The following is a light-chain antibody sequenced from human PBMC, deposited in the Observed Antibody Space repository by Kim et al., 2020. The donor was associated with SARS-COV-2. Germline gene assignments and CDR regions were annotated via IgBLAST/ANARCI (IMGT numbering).Light chain of an antibody. V-gene: IGLV2-11*01. CDR2: DVS. CDR1: STDVGGYVL. CDR3: CAYAGSFSWV. J-gene: IGLJ3*02. Sequence: GESVTISCTGTSTDVGGYVLVSWYQQFPGKAPKLMIYDVSNRPSGVPDRFSGSKSGNTASLTISGLQAEDEADYYCCAYAGSFSWVFGGGTQLTVL.